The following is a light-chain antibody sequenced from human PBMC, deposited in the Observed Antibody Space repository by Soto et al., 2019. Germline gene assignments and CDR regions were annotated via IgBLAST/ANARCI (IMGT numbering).Light chain of an antibody. CDR1: QSLLHSNGYNY. V-gene: IGKV2-28*01. J-gene: IGKJ2*01. Sequence: DIVMTQSPLSLPVTPGEPASISCRSSQSLLHSNGYNYLDWYLQKPGQSPQLLIYLGSNRASGVPDRFIGSGSGTDFTLKISRVEAEDVGVYYCMQALQTPYTFGQGTKLDIK. CDR2: LGS. CDR3: MQALQTPYT.